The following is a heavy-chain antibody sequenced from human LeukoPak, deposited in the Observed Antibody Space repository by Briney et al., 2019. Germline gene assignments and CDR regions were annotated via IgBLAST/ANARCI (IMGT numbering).Heavy chain of an antibody. CDR2: INRSGST. V-gene: IGHV4-34*01. J-gene: IGHJ6*02. Sequence: SETLSLTCAVYGGSFSGYYWSWIRQPPGKGLEWIGEINRSGSTNYNPSLKSRVTISVDTSKNQFSLKLSSVTAADTAVYYCARGLVGSTNRLYYYYGMDVWGQGTTVTVSS. D-gene: IGHD2-2*01. CDR1: GGSFSGYY. CDR3: ARGLVGSTNRLYYYYGMDV.